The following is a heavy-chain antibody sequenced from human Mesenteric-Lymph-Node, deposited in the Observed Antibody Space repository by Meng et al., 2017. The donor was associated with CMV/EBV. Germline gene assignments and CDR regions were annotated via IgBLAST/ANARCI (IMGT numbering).Heavy chain of an antibody. CDR3: ARGVIAAAGIDY. CDR1: GYNFTGYY. CDR2: INPNSGGT. D-gene: IGHD6-13*01. J-gene: IGHJ4*02. Sequence: KASGYNFTGYYMHWVRQAPGQGLEWMGRINPNSGGTNYAQKFQGRVTMTRDTSISTAYMELSRLRSDDTAVYYCARGVIAAAGIDYWGQGSLVTVSS. V-gene: IGHV1-2*06.